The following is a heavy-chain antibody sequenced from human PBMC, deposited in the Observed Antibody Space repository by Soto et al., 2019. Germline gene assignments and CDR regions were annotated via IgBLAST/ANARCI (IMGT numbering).Heavy chain of an antibody. V-gene: IGHV3-23*01. J-gene: IGHJ4*02. CDR1: GFTFSSYA. CDR2: ISGSGGST. Sequence: GGSLRLSCAASGFTFSSYAMSWVRQAPGKGLEWVSAISGSGGSTYYADSVKGRFTISRDYSKNTLYLQMNSLRAEDTAVYYCAKDQGSCSGGSCYFDYWGQGTLVTVSS. CDR3: AKDQGSCSGGSCYFDY. D-gene: IGHD2-15*01.